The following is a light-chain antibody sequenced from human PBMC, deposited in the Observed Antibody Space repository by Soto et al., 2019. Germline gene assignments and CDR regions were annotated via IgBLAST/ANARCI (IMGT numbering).Light chain of an antibody. CDR2: AVS. Sequence: QSVLTQPPSASGSPRQSVTISCSGTSSDVGGYNYVSWYQQHPGKAPKLMIYAVSKRPSGVPDRFSGSKSGNTASLTVSGLQAEDEADYYCSSYAGSNNFVVFGGGTKLTVL. CDR1: SSDVGGYNY. V-gene: IGLV2-8*01. CDR3: SSYAGSNNFVV. J-gene: IGLJ2*01.